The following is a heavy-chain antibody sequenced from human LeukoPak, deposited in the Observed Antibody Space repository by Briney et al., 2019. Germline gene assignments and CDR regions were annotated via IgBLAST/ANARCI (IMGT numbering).Heavy chain of an antibody. CDR1: DDSIRSSGSF. J-gene: IGHJ4*02. D-gene: IGHD3-16*01. CDR2: IDYSGST. CDR3: ARHRRGEPIDS. Sequence: SETLSLTCTVSDDSIRSSGSFWGWIRQPPGKGLEWIGSIDYSGSTYYNPSLKSRVTISADTSKNQFSLKLSSVTATDTAVYYCARHRRGEPIDSRGQGTLVTVSS. V-gene: IGHV4-39*01.